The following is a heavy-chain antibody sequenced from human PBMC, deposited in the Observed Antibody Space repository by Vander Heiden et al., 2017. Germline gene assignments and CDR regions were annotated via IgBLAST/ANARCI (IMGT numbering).Heavy chain of an antibody. CDR3: ARFRSYDDISGFLNWFDP. V-gene: IGHV3-53*01. D-gene: IGHD3-22*01. CDR2: IYSGGST. CDR1: GFTVRSNY. J-gene: IGHJ5*02. Sequence: EVQLVESGGGLIQPGGSLRLSCAASGFTVRSNYMSWVRQAPGKGLEWVSVIYSGGSTYYAESVKGRGTISRDNSKNTLYRQMNSLRAEETAVYYCARFRSYDDISGFLNWFDPWGQGPMVTVSS.